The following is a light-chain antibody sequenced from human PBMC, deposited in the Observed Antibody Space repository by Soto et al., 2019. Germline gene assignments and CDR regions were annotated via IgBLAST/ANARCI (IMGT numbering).Light chain of an antibody. CDR3: APWDDSLNGGV. Sequence: QSVVTQPPSASGTPGQRVTISCSGSSSNIGSNTVNWYQQLPGTAPKLLIYGNNQRPSGVPDRFSGSKSGTSASLAITGLQSEDEGDSYCAPWDDSLNGGVFGGGTKLTVL. CDR2: GNN. V-gene: IGLV1-44*01. CDR1: SSNIGSNT. J-gene: IGLJ3*02.